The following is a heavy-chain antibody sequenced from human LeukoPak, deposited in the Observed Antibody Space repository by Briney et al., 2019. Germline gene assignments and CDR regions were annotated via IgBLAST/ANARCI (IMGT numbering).Heavy chain of an antibody. D-gene: IGHD5-24*01. CDR1: GFAFSSYG. Sequence: GGTLRLSCAASGFAFSSYGMSWVRQAPGKGLEWVSAISGSGGSTYYADSVKGRFTISRDNSKNTLYLQMNSLRAEDTAVYYCARGGWLQEFDYWGQGTLVTVSS. J-gene: IGHJ4*02. CDR3: ARGGWLQEFDY. CDR2: ISGSGGST. V-gene: IGHV3-23*01.